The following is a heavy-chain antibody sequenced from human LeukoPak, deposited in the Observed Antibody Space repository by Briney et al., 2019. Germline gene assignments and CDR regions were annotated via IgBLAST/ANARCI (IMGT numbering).Heavy chain of an antibody. CDR3: ARVAYYDFWSGPQAPVDY. D-gene: IGHD3-3*01. Sequence: PSETLSLTCTVSGGSISSYYWNWIRQPPGKGLEWIGNIFYSGTTDYNPSLKSRVTISVDTSKNQFSLKLSSVTAADTAVYYCARVAYYDFWSGPQAPVDYWGQGTLVTVSS. J-gene: IGHJ4*02. CDR1: GGSISSYY. V-gene: IGHV4-59*12. CDR2: IFYSGTT.